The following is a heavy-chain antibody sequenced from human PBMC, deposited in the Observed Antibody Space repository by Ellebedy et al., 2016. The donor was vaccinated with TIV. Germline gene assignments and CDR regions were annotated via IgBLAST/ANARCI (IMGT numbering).Heavy chain of an antibody. D-gene: IGHD3-22*01. J-gene: IGHJ3*02. CDR2: ISYDGSNK. CDR3: ARDPYYYDSSGPYDAFDI. Sequence: GESLKISCAASGFTFSSYGIHWVRQAPGKGLEWVAVISYDGSNKYYADSVKGRFTIYRDNSKNTLYLQMNSLRAEDTALYYCARDPYYYDSSGPYDAFDIWGQGTLVTVSS. CDR1: GFTFSSYG. V-gene: IGHV3-30*03.